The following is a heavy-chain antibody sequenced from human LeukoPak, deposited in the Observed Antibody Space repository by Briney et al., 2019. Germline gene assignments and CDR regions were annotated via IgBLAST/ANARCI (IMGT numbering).Heavy chain of an antibody. CDR2: ISANGDST. V-gene: IGHV3-64*01. J-gene: IGHJ4*02. D-gene: IGHD1-26*01. CDR3: ARVVDTGYFDF. Sequence: GGSLRLSCAASGFTLSSYSMHWVRQAPGKGLEYVSAISANGDSTYYANSVEGRFIISRDNSKNTLYLQMGSLRAEDMAVYYCARVVDTGYFDFWGQGTLVIVSS. CDR1: GFTLSSYS.